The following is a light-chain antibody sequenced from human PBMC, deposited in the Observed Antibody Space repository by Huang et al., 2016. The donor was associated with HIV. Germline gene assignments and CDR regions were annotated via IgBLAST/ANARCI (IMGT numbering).Light chain of an antibody. CDR1: KGISHY. CDR3: QKYNSAPIT. CDR2: AAS. Sequence: IQMTQSPSSLSASVGDSVTITCRASKGISHYLAWYHQRPGKATKLLMYAASTVQSGGPSRFRCSGSGTHVTLTISSLQPEGVATYYCQKYNSAPITFGPGTKVEVK. J-gene: IGKJ3*01. V-gene: IGKV1-27*01.